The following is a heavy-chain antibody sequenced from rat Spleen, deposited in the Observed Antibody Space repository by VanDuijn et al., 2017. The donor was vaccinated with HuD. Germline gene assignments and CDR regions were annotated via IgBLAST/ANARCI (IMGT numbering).Heavy chain of an antibody. CDR1: GFTFNTVW. D-gene: IGHD1-4*01. Sequence: EVQVLESGGGLVQPGNSLKLSCATSGFTFNTVWMYWYRQFPEKRLEWVARIKAKANNYATDYTESVKGRFTISRDDAKSCSYLQMNNLKEEDSAIYYCATPGHWGQGVLVTVSS. CDR3: ATPGH. J-gene: IGHJ2*01. CDR2: IKAKANNYAT. V-gene: IGHV6-6*01.